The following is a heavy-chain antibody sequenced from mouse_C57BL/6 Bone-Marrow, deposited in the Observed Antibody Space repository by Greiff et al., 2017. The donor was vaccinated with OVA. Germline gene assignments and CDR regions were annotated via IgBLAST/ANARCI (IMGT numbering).Heavy chain of an antibody. CDR1: GFTFSDYG. Sequence: EVMLVESGGGLVKPGGSLKLSCAASGFTFSDYGMHWVRQAPEKGLEWVAYISSGSSTIDYADTVKGRFTISRDNAKNTLFLQMTSLRSEDTAMYYCAREYYSKGFAYWGQGTLVTVSA. J-gene: IGHJ3*01. CDR2: ISSGSSTI. D-gene: IGHD2-5*01. V-gene: IGHV5-17*01. CDR3: AREYYSKGFAY.